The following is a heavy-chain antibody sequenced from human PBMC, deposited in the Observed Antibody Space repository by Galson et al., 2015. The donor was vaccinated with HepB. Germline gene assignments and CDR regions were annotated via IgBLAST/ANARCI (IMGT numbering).Heavy chain of an antibody. Sequence: SVKVSCKGSGYTFSSYGISWVRQAPGQGLEWMGWINSYNGNTKYAQKLQGRVTMTTDTSTRTAYMELRSLRSDDTAVYYCARDVVVGHCSSASCYTFIESDSYYGMDVWGQGTTVIVSS. CDR1: GYTFSSYG. V-gene: IGHV1-18*01. D-gene: IGHD2-2*02. CDR2: INSYNGNT. J-gene: IGHJ6*02. CDR3: ARDVVVGHCSSASCYTFIESDSYYGMDV.